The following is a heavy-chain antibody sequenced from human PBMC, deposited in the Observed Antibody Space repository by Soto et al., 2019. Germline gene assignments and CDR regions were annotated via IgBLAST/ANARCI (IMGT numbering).Heavy chain of an antibody. CDR3: SFQSPLAGWLDP. CDR2: VFGGGHT. Sequence: EVQLVESGGTLIPPGGSLRLSCAASGFTVSHNYMSWVRLAPGKGLVWVSSVFGGGHTTYADSVKGRFSVSRDNSVNTFSLPMTGLRSDDTAVYYCSFQSPLAGWLDPWGQGTLVTVSS. J-gene: IGHJ5*02. CDR1: GFTVSHNY. V-gene: IGHV3-53*01.